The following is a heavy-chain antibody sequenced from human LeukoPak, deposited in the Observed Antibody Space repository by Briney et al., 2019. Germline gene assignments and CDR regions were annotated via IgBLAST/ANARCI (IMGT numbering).Heavy chain of an antibody. V-gene: IGHV3-74*03. D-gene: IGHD2-8*02. CDR1: GFAFSSYW. CDR2: IKTDGSYS. Sequence: GGSLRLSCAASGFAFSSYWMHWVRQAPGTGLVWVARIKTDGSYSEYADSVKGRFTISRDNGKNTLSLQMNSLRAEDTAVYYCAREGVPGGLNWGQGSLVTVSS. J-gene: IGHJ4*02. CDR3: AREGVPGGLN.